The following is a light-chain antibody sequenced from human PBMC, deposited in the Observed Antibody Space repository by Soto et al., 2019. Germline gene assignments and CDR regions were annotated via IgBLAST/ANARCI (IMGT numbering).Light chain of an antibody. J-gene: IGKJ3*01. CDR3: QQSYSTSPT. V-gene: IGKV1-39*01. CDR1: QSISSY. CDR2: AAS. Sequence: DIQMTQSPSSLSASVGDRVTITCRASQSISSYLNWYQQKPGKAPKLLIYAASSLQSGVPSRFSGCGSGTDVTLTISSLQPEDFATYYCQQSYSTSPTFGPGTRVDI.